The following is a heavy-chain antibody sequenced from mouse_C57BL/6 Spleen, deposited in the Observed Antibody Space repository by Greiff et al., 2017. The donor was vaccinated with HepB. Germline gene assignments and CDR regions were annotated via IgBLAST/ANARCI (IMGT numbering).Heavy chain of an antibody. CDR1: GYAFSSSW. Sequence: VKLMESGPELVKPGASVKISCKASGYAFSSSWMNWVKQRPGKGLEWIGRIYPGDGDTNYNGKFKGKATLTADKSSSTAYMQLSSLTSEDSAVYFCAREGTAQALFDYWGQGTTLTVSS. V-gene: IGHV1-82*01. J-gene: IGHJ2*01. CDR3: AREGTAQALFDY. D-gene: IGHD3-2*02. CDR2: IYPGDGDT.